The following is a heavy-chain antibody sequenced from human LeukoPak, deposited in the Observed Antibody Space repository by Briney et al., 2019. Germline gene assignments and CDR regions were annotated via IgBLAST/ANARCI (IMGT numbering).Heavy chain of an antibody. CDR2: ISGSGGST. J-gene: IGHJ4*02. V-gene: IGHV3-23*01. CDR3: AKDTRQWLRLRQYYFDY. D-gene: IGHD5-12*01. Sequence: GGSLRLSCAASGFTFSSYAMSWVRQAPGKGLEWVSAISGSGGSTYYADSVKGRFTISRDNSKNTLYLQMNSLRAEDTAVYYCAKDTRQWLRLRQYYFDYWGQGTLVTVSS. CDR1: GFTFSSYA.